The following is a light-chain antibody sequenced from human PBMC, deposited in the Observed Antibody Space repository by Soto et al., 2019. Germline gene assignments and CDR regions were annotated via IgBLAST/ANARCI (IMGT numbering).Light chain of an antibody. J-gene: IGLJ1*01. V-gene: IGLV2-14*01. CDR2: EVT. CDR1: SSDFHTYTY. Sequence: QSALTQPASVSGSPGQSITISCTGTSSDFHTYTYVSWFQHHPGKAPKLVIYEVTTRPSGVSNRFSGSKSGYTASLTISGLQAEDEADYYCISYTGSSTSYVFGSGTKLTVL. CDR3: ISYTGSSTSYV.